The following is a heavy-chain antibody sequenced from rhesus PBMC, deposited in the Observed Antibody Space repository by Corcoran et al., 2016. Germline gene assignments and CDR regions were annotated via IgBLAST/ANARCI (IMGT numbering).Heavy chain of an antibody. CDR1: GGSISDSYR. CDR2: IYGSSTST. CDR3: ARGPYSSGYDY. Sequence: QVQLQESGPGVVKPSETLSLTCAVSGGSISDSYRWSWIRQPPGKGLEWIGYIYGSSTSTNYNPSLKSRVTISKDTAKNQCSLKLSSVTAADTAVYYCARGPYSSGYDYWGQGVLVTVSS. V-gene: IGHV4S10*01. J-gene: IGHJ4*01. D-gene: IGHD6-31*01.